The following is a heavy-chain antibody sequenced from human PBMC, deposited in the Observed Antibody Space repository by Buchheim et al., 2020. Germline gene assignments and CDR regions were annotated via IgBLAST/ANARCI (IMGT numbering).Heavy chain of an antibody. Sequence: EVQLLESGGGLVQPGGSLRLSCAASGFTFSSYAMSWVRQAPGKGLEWVSAISGSGGSTYYADSVKGRFTISRDNSKNTLYLQMNSLRAEDTAVYYCAKTLRYFDWLRMNTVEFDYWGQGTL. J-gene: IGHJ4*02. V-gene: IGHV3-23*01. CDR1: GFTFSSYA. D-gene: IGHD3-9*01. CDR3: AKTLRYFDWLRMNTVEFDY. CDR2: ISGSGGST.